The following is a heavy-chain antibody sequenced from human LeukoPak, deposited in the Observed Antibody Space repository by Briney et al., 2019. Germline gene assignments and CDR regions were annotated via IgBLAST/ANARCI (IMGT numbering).Heavy chain of an antibody. V-gene: IGHV3-33*06. J-gene: IGHJ4*02. CDR1: GFTFSSYG. CDR3: AKDIAALLSGFDY. CDR2: IWYDGSNK. D-gene: IGHD6-13*01. Sequence: GGFLRLSCAASGFTFSSYGMHWVRQAPGKGLEWVAVIWYDGSNKYYADSVKGRFTISRDNSKNTLYLQMNSLRAEDTAVYYCAKDIAALLSGFDYWGQGTLVTVSS.